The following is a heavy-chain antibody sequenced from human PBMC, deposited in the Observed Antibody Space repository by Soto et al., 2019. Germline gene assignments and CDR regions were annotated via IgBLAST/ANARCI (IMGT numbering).Heavy chain of an antibody. CDR1: GGSVSSGDYY. J-gene: IGHJ4*02. D-gene: IGHD6-13*01. V-gene: IGHV4-61*08. CDR3: ARYRREAVAGYTLDN. CDR2: IYYSGST. Sequence: SETLSLTCTVSGGSVSSGDYYWSWIRQPPGKGLEWIGNIYYSGSTNYNPSLKSRATISVDTSKNQFSLKVSSATAADTAVYYCARYRREAVAGYTLDNWGQGILVTVSS.